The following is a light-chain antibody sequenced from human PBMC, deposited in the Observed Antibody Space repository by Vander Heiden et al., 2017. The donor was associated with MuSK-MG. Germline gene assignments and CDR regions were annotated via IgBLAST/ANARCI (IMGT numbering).Light chain of an antibody. J-gene: IGKJ4*01. CDR3: RRWNPYPFT. V-gene: IGKV1-17*01. Sequence: IQMSQSPSSLSASVGDRVTVTCRASQGISNDLGWYQQKPGKAPKRLVYTASKLHDGVPSRFSDRGSAIEFTLTISILPPEDFTTYCCRRWNPYPFTFGGGTKVEIK. CDR2: TAS. CDR1: QGISND.